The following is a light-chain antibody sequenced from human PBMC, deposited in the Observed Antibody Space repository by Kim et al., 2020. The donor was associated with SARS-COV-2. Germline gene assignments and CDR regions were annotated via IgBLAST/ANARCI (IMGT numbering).Light chain of an antibody. V-gene: IGLV6-57*02. CDR3: QSYDSTTLWV. CDR2: GHN. J-gene: IGLJ3*02. Sequence: KTGTISWTGSSGSIATNYVQWYQQRPGSAPTTVIYGHNQRPSGVPDRFSGSIDSSSNSASLTIAGLTTEDEADYYGQSYDSTTLWVFGGGTQLTVL. CDR1: SGSIATNY.